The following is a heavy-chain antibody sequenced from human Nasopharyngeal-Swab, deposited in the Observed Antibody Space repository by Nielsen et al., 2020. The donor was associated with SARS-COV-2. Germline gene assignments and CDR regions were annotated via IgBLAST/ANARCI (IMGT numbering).Heavy chain of an antibody. Sequence: GESLKISCAASGFTFSNYWMHWVRQAPGKGLMWVSRIDGDVNSTNYADSVKGRFTISRDNAKNTLYLQMNSLRAEDTAVYYCARVAAPDYDFWSGYFTLDYWGQGTLVTVSS. CDR3: ARVAAPDYDFWSGYFTLDY. CDR2: IDGDVNST. J-gene: IGHJ4*02. V-gene: IGHV3-74*01. CDR1: GFTFSNYW. D-gene: IGHD3-3*01.